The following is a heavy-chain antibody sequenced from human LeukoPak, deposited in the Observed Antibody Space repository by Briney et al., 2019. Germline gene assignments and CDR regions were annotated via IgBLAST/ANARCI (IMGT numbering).Heavy chain of an antibody. CDR1: GGSLSDYY. CDR3: AREAAFDM. Sequence: LSLTCTVSGGSLSDYYWNWIRHPPGKGLEWVSSISCSSTYTFYADSVKGRFTISRDNAKNSLYLQMNSLRAEDTAVYYCAREAAFDMWGQGTMVTVSS. V-gene: IGHV3-11*06. CDR2: ISCSSTYT. J-gene: IGHJ3*02.